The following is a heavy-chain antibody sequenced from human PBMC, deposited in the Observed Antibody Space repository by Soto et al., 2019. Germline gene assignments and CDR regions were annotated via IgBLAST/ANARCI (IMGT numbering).Heavy chain of an antibody. CDR3: ARGDSSSWYSDWFDP. V-gene: IGHV3-33*01. CDR1: GFTFSSYG. CDR2: IWYDGSNK. J-gene: IGHJ5*02. D-gene: IGHD6-13*01. Sequence: GGSLRLSCAASGFTFSSYGMHWVRQAPGKGLEWVAVIWYDGSNKYYADSVKGRFTIPRDNSKNTLYLQMNSLRAEDTAVYYCARGDSSSWYSDWFDPWGQGTLVTVSS.